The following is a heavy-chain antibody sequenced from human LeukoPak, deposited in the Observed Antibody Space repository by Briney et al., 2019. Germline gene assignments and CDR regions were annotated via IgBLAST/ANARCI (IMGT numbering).Heavy chain of an antibody. Sequence: ASLEVSCKASGYTFSSYGISWVRQAPGQGLEWMGWISAYNGDTKYEGKFQGRVTMTTDTSTGTAYMEVRSLTSDDTAVYYCARGRSYSYVDYWGQGTPVTAFS. D-gene: IGHD3-16*02. J-gene: IGHJ4*02. CDR1: GYTFSSYG. CDR3: ARGRSYSYVDY. V-gene: IGHV1-18*04. CDR2: ISAYNGDT.